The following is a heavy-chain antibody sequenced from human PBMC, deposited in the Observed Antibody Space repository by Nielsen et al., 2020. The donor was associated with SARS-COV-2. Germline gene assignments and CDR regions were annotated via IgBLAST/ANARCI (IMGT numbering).Heavy chain of an antibody. CDR1: GFTVSSNY. Sequence: GGSLRLSCAASGFTVSSNYMSWVRQAPGKGLEWVSVIYSGGSTYYADSVKGRFTISRDNSKNTLYLQMNSLRAEDTAVYYCARDPTTGTHWYFDLWGRGTLVTVSS. CDR3: ARDPTTGTHWYFDL. J-gene: IGHJ2*01. D-gene: IGHD1-1*01. V-gene: IGHV3-53*01. CDR2: IYSGGST.